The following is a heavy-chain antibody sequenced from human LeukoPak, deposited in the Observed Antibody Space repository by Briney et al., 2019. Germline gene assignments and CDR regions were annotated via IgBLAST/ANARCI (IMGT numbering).Heavy chain of an antibody. D-gene: IGHD1-26*01. CDR3: AREGLGSYYFDY. CDR2: ISSSSSYI. Sequence: AGYLRLSCAASGLTLSSYSMNWISQPPGKGLEWVSSISSSSSYIYYADSVKGRFTISRDNAKNSLYLQMNSLRAEDTAVYYCAREGLGSYYFDYWGQGTLVTVSS. J-gene: IGHJ4*02. CDR1: GLTLSSYS. V-gene: IGHV3-21*01.